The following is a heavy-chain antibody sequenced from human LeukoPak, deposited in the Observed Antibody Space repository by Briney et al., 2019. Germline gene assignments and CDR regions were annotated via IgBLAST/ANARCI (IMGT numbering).Heavy chain of an antibody. V-gene: IGHV3-66*01. CDR2: ISSGSDT. Sequence: GGSLRLSCAASGFTVSNNYMSWVRQAPGKGLEWVSVISSGSDTLYADTVKGRFTTSRDNSKNTLYLQMNSLRAEDTAVYYCARDQNCWGQGTLVTVPS. CDR3: ARDQNC. CDR1: GFTVSNNY. J-gene: IGHJ4*02.